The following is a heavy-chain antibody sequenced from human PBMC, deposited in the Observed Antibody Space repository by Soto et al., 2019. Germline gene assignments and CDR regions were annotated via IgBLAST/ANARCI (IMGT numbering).Heavy chain of an antibody. CDR2: IIPIFGTA. V-gene: IGHV1-69*13. Sequence: SVKVSCKASGGTFSSYAISWVRQAPGQGLEWMGGIIPIFGTANYAQKFQGRVTITADESTSTAYMELSSLRSEDTAVYYCARDASGSSYNSAGMDVWGQGTTVTVSS. CDR1: GGTFSSYA. CDR3: ARDASGSSYNSAGMDV. J-gene: IGHJ6*02. D-gene: IGHD3-10*01.